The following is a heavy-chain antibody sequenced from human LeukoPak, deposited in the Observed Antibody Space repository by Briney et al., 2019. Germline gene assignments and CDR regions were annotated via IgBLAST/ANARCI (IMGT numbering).Heavy chain of an antibody. V-gene: IGHV3-9*01. J-gene: IGHJ3*02. Sequence: PGGSLRLSCAASGFTFDDYAMHWVRQAPGKGLEWVSGISWNSGSIGYADSVKGRFTISRDNAKNSLYLQMNSLRAEDTAVYYCARPAPLYYDSSGYTGAFDIWGQGTMVTVSS. CDR1: GFTFDDYA. CDR2: ISWNSGSI. D-gene: IGHD3-22*01. CDR3: ARPAPLYYDSSGYTGAFDI.